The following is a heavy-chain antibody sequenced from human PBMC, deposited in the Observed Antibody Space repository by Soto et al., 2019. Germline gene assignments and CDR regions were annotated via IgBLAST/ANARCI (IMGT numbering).Heavy chain of an antibody. J-gene: IGHJ4*02. CDR3: ARDLAYYGSGNY. D-gene: IGHD3-10*01. CDR1: GYTFTSYA. Sequence: QVQLVQSGAEVKKPGASVKVSCKASGYTFTSYAMHWVRQAPEQRLEWMGWINAGNGNTKYSQKFQGRVTITRDTSASTAYMELSSLRSEDTAVYYCARDLAYYGSGNYWGQGTLVTVSS. CDR2: INAGNGNT. V-gene: IGHV1-3*01.